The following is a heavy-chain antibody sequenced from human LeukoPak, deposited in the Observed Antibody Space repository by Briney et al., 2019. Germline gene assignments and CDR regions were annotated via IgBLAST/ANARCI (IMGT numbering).Heavy chain of an antibody. Sequence: SETLSLTCTVSGGSIINSYWSWIRQPPGKGLEWIGYIYYSGSNSGSTNYNPSLKSRVTISVDTSKNQFSLRLSSVTAADTAVYYCAREDSSGYRDAFDIWGQGTMVTVSS. D-gene: IGHD3-22*01. V-gene: IGHV4-59*01. CDR1: GGSIINSY. CDR3: AREDSSGYRDAFDI. CDR2: IYYSGSNSGST. J-gene: IGHJ3*02.